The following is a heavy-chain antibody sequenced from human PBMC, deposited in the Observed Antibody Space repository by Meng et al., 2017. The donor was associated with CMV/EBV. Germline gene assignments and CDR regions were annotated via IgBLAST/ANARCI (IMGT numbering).Heavy chain of an antibody. V-gene: IGHV1-2*02. CDR2: INPNSGGT. CDR1: GYTFTGYY. D-gene: IGHD4-11*01. Sequence: ASVKVSCKASGYTFTGYYMHRVRQAPGQGLEWMGWINPNSGGTNYAQKFQGRVTMTRDTSISTAYMELSRLRSDDTAVYYCARGMTTDYYYYGTDVWGQGTTVTVSS. J-gene: IGHJ6*02. CDR3: ARGMTTDYYYYGTDV.